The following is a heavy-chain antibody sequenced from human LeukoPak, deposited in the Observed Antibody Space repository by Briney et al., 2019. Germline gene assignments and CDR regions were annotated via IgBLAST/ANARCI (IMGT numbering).Heavy chain of an antibody. CDR3: ARDRESIVGATTFGY. J-gene: IGHJ4*02. D-gene: IGHD1-26*01. CDR2: IKTDGRDT. V-gene: IGHV3-74*01. Sequence: GGSLRLSCAASGFTFSDYWMHWVRQAPGKGLVWVSRIKTDGRDTNYADSVKGRFTISRDNAKNSLYLQMNSLRAEDTAVYYCARDRESIVGATTFGYWGQGTLVTVSS. CDR1: GFTFSDYW.